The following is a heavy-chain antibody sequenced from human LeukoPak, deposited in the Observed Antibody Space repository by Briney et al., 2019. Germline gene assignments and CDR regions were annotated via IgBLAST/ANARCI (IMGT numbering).Heavy chain of an antibody. CDR3: ARSNILTGYPYYYYGMDV. J-gene: IGHJ6*02. Sequence: PSQTLSLTCTVSGGSISSGGYYWSWIRQPPGKGLEWIGYIYHSGSTYYNPSLKSRVTISVDRSKNQFSLKLSSVTAADTAVYYCARSNILTGYPYYYYGMDVWGQGTTVTVSS. D-gene: IGHD3-9*01. CDR2: IYHSGST. CDR1: GGSISSGGYY. V-gene: IGHV4-30-2*01.